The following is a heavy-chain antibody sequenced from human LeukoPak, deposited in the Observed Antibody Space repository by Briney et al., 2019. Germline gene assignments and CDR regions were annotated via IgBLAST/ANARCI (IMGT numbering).Heavy chain of an antibody. V-gene: IGHV4-34*01. D-gene: IGHD4-17*01. CDR2: INHSGST. CDR3: ARGLLKDRRLRPVYYYGMDV. J-gene: IGHJ6*02. Sequence: SETLSLTCAVYGGSFSGYYWSWIRQPPGKGLEWIGEINHSGSTNYNPSLKSRVTISVDTSKNQFSLKLSSVTAADTAVYYCARGLLKDRRLRPVYYYGMDVWGQGTTVTVSS. CDR1: GGSFSGYY.